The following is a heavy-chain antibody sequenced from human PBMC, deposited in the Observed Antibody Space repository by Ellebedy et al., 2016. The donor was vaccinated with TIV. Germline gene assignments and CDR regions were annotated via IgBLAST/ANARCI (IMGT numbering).Heavy chain of an antibody. Sequence: GESLKISCAASGFTFSRHWMHWIRQAPGKGLEWVSVVYSGGNTYYADPVKGRFTISSDNSKNTLSLEMNSLRVDDTAVYYCAKGRGANSWSHENWGQGTLVTVAS. J-gene: IGHJ4*02. CDR1: GFTFSRHW. D-gene: IGHD1-26*01. V-gene: IGHV3-53*01. CDR2: VYSGGNT. CDR3: AKGRGANSWSHEN.